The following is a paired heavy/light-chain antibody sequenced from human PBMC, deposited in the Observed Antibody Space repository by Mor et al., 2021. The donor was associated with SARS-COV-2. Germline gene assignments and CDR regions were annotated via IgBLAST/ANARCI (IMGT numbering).Light chain of an antibody. CDR2: AAS. Sequence: AIRITQSPSSLSASTGDRVTITCRASQGISSYLAWYQQKPGKAPKLLIYAASTLQSGVPSRFSGSGSGTDFTLTISCLQSEDFATYYCQQYYSYPLYTFGQGTKLEIK. CDR3: QQYYSYPLYT. CDR1: QGISSY. V-gene: IGKV1-8*01. J-gene: IGKJ2*01.
Heavy chain of an antibody. Sequence: EVQLVESGGGLVKPGGSLRLSCAASGFTFSSYSMNWVRQAPGKGLEWVSSISSSSSYIYYADSVKGRFTISRDNAKNSLYLQMNSLRAEDTAVYYCARENPHTNLYTIFITADYYYGMDVWGQGTTVTVSS. CDR2: ISSSSSYI. D-gene: IGHD3-3*01. J-gene: IGHJ6*02. CDR1: GFTFSSYS. V-gene: IGHV3-21*01. CDR3: ARENPHTNLYTIFITADYYYGMDV.